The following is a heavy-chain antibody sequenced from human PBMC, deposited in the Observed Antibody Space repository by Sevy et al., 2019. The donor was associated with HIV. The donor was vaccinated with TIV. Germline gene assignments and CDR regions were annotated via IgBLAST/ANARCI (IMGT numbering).Heavy chain of an antibody. J-gene: IGHJ4*02. Sequence: GGSLRLSCAASGFTFSSYSMNWVRQAPGKGLEWVSSISSRNIYIYYVDSVKGRFTISRDKAKNSLDLQMNSLRAEDTAVYYCARGVGVVGGVIDSWGQGTLVTVSS. CDR3: ARGVGVVGGVIDS. D-gene: IGHD3-10*01. V-gene: IGHV3-21*01. CDR2: ISSRNIYI. CDR1: GFTFSSYS.